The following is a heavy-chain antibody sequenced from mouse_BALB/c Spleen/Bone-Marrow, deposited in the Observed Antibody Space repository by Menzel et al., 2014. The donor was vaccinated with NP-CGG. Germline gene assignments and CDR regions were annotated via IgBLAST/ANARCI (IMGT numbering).Heavy chain of an antibody. V-gene: IGHV1-67*01. Sequence: QVQLQQSGPELVRPGVSVKISCKGSGYTFTDYAMHWVKQSHAKSLEWIGVISTYSGNTNYNQKFKGKATVTVDKSSSTAYMELARLTSEDSAIYYCARGYYGSSYLFAYWGQGTLVTVSA. J-gene: IGHJ3*01. CDR2: ISTYSGNT. CDR1: GYTFTDYA. D-gene: IGHD1-1*01. CDR3: ARGYYGSSYLFAY.